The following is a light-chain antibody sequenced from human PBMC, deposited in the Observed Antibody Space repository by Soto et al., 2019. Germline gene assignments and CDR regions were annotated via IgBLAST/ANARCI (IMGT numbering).Light chain of an antibody. CDR1: QSVSSSY. CDR2: GAS. J-gene: IGKJ4*01. CDR3: QQYGSSPNT. Sequence: EIVLTQSPGPLSLSPGERATLSFRASQSVSSSYLAWYQQKPGQAPRLLIYGASSRATGIPDRFSGSGSGTDFTLTISRLEPEDFAVYYCQQYGSSPNTFGGGTKVDIK. V-gene: IGKV3-20*01.